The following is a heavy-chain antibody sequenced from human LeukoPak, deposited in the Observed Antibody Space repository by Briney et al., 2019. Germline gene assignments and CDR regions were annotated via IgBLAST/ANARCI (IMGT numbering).Heavy chain of an antibody. J-gene: IGHJ3*02. D-gene: IGHD5-12*01. CDR2: INSDGSST. V-gene: IGHV3-74*01. CDR3: ARDGGWLRLKAFDI. Sequence: GGSLRLSCAASGFTFSSYWMHWVRQAPGKGLVWASRINSDGSSTSYADSVKGRFTISRDNAKNSLYLQMNSLRAEDTAVYYCARDGGWLRLKAFDIWGQGTMVTVSS. CDR1: GFTFSSYW.